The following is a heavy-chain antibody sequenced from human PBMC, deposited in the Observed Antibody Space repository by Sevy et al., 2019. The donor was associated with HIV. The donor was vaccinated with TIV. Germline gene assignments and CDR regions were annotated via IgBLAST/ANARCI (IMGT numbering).Heavy chain of an antibody. CDR1: GDSINNGDYY. D-gene: IGHD4-4*01. J-gene: IGHJ5*02. Sequence: SETLSLTCTVSGDSINNGDYYWSWIRQHPGKGLEWIGKIYYTGTTYCSPSLKSRLRISVERSENTLSLSLRSVTAADTAVYHCARTTVTTLSSARNNWFDPWGHGTLVTVSS. CDR3: ARTTVTTLSSARNNWFDP. CDR2: IYYTGTT. V-gene: IGHV4-31*03.